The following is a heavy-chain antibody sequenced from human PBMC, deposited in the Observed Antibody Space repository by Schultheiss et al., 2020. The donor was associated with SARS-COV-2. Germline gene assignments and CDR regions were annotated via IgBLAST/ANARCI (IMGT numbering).Heavy chain of an antibody. CDR2: IYYSGST. D-gene: IGHD5-18*01. J-gene: IGHJ5*02. Sequence: SETLSLTCTVSGGSISSSSYYWGWIRQPPGKGLEWIGSIYYSGSTNYNPSLKSRVTISVDTSKNQFSLKLSSVTAADTAVYYCAREGGYSYPHPIFDPWGQGTLVTVSS. CDR1: GGSISSSSYY. CDR3: AREGGYSYPHPIFDP. V-gene: IGHV4-39*07.